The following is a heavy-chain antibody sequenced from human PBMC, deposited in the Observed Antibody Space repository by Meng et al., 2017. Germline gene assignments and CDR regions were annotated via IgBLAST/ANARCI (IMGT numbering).Heavy chain of an antibody. CDR1: GFTFSDYY. Sequence: GGSLRLSCAAPGFTFSDYYMSWIRQAPGKGLEWVSYISSSGSTIYYADSVKGRFTISRDNAKNSLYLQMNSLRAEDTAVYYCARDSVPIGGYSGYDSENYFDYWGQGTLVTVSS. CDR3: ARDSVPIGGYSGYDSENYFDY. CDR2: ISSSGSTI. J-gene: IGHJ4*02. D-gene: IGHD5-12*01. V-gene: IGHV3-11*01.